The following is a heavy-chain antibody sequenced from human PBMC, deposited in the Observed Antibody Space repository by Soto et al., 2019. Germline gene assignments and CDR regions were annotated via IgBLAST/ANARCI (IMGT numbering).Heavy chain of an antibody. CDR1: GFTFSSYW. Sequence: GGSLRRSCAASGFTFSSYWMSWVRQAPGKGLEWVANIKQDGSEKYYVDPVKARFTISRDNAKHSLYLQMNSLRAEDTAVYYCARGSVVDISMLYLTSDALDLWGQGTMVTL. J-gene: IGHJ3*01. V-gene: IGHV3-7*05. CDR2: IKQDGSEK. D-gene: IGHD3-22*01. CDR3: ARGSVVDISMLYLTSDALDL.